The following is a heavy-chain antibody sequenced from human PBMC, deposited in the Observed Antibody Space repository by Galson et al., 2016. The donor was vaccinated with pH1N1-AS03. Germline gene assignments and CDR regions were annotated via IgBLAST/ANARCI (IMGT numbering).Heavy chain of an antibody. CDR1: GFTFSAYS. Sequence: SLRLSCAASGFTFSAYSMNWVRQAPGKGLEWLSCISSSSSIYYAASVKGRYTISRDNANNYLFLLMNSLRAEDTAVYFCAREDFWDGFDIWGHGTTVSVSS. V-gene: IGHV3-48*01. D-gene: IGHD3-3*01. CDR2: ISSSSSI. J-gene: IGHJ3*02. CDR3: AREDFWDGFDI.